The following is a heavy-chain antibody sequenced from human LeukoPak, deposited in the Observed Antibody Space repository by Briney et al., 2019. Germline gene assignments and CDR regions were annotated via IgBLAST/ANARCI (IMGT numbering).Heavy chain of an antibody. CDR2: MNPNSGNT. Sequence: ASVKVSCKTSGYTFTNYGVSWVRQAPGQGLEWMGWMNPNSGNTGYAQKFQGRVTMTRNTSISTAYMELSSLRSEDTAVYYCASRSGMGDYWGQGTLVTVSS. D-gene: IGHD1-1*01. CDR1: GYTFTNYG. CDR3: ASRSGMGDY. V-gene: IGHV1-8*02. J-gene: IGHJ4*02.